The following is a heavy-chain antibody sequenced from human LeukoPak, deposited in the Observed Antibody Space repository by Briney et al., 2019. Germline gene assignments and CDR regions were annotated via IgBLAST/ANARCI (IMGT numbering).Heavy chain of an antibody. J-gene: IGHJ4*02. D-gene: IGHD2-21*01. CDR2: ISYDGSNE. V-gene: IGHV3-30*18. Sequence: GGSLRLSCAASGFTFSSYAMSWVRKAPGKGLEWVAVISYDGSNEYYADSVKGRFTISRDNSKNTLYLQMSSLRAEDTAVYYCAKEFNRGLPDYWGQGTLVTVPS. CDR1: GFTFSSYA. CDR3: AKEFNRGLPDY.